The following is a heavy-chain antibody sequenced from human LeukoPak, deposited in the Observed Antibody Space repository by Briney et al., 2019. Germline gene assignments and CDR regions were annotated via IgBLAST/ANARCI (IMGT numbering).Heavy chain of an antibody. Sequence: SETLSLTCTVSGNSISSGDNYWSWIRQPAGKGLEWIGRIYTSGSTNYNPSLKSRVTISGDTSKNQFSLKLSSVTAADTAVYYCARSTMVRRRPFAYWGQGTLVTVSS. D-gene: IGHD3-10*01. CDR3: ARSTMVRRRPFAY. CDR2: IYTSGST. V-gene: IGHV4-61*02. CDR1: GNSISSGDNY. J-gene: IGHJ4*02.